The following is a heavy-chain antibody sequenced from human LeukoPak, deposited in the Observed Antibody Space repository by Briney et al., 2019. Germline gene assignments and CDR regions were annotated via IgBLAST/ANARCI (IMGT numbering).Heavy chain of an antibody. J-gene: IGHJ3*02. Sequence: GASVKVSCKASGYTFTSYGISWVRQAPGQGLEWMGWISAYNGNTNYAQKLHGRVTMTTDTSTSTAYMELSRLTSDDTAVYCCARVNGDYNDAFDIWGQGTMVTVSS. CDR3: ARVNGDYNDAFDI. CDR1: GYTFTSYG. V-gene: IGHV1-18*01. CDR2: ISAYNGNT. D-gene: IGHD4-17*01.